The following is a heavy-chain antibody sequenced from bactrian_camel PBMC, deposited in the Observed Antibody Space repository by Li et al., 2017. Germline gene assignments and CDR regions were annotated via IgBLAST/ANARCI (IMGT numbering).Heavy chain of an antibody. CDR1: GDTASSGY. V-gene: IGHV3S53*01. D-gene: IGHD1*01. J-gene: IGHJ6*01. CDR3: AAGRTSMGDCYSGAWSSRRSRVGN. Sequence: HVQLVESGGGSVHAGGSLRLSCVASGDTASSGYMAWFRQAPGKEREGVAVINNHGSANYADSVKGRFTISKDNAKNILYLQMNSLKPEDTAMYYCAAGRTSMGDCYSGAWSSRRSRVGNWGQGTQVTVS. CDR2: INNHGSA.